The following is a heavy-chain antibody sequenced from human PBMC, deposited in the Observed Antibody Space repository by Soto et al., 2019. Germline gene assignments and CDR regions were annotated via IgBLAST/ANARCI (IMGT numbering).Heavy chain of an antibody. CDR1: GFTFSSYA. D-gene: IGHD2-15*01. J-gene: IGHJ4*02. CDR3: ARDLGGGNEGAYY. CDR2: ISYDGSNK. Sequence: QVQLVESGGGVVQPGRSLRLSCAASGFTFSSYAMHWVRQAPGKGLEWVAVISYDGSNKYYADSVKGRFTISRDNSKNTLYLQMNSLRAEDTAVYYCARDLGGGNEGAYYWGQGTLVTVSS. V-gene: IGHV3-30-3*01.